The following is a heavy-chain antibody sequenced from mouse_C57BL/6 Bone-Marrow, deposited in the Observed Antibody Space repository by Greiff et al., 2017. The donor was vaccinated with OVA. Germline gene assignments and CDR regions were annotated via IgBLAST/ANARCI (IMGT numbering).Heavy chain of an antibody. Sequence: VKLQESGAELVRPGTSVKMSCKASGYTFTNYWIGWAKQRPGHGLEWIGDIYPGGGYTNYNEKFKGKATLTAEKSSSTAYMQFSSLTSEDSAIYYCARMDYDYDYWYFDVWGTGTTVTVSS. CDR1: GYTFTNYW. D-gene: IGHD2-4*01. J-gene: IGHJ1*03. CDR3: ARMDYDYDYWYFDV. CDR2: IYPGGGYT. V-gene: IGHV1-63*01.